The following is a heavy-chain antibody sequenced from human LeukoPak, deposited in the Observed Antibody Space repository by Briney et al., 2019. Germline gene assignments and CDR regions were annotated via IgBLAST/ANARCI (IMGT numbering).Heavy chain of an antibody. CDR3: AKDPHCSSTSCYLYFDY. CDR1: GFTFSSYA. V-gene: IGHV3-23*01. J-gene: IGHJ4*02. D-gene: IGHD2-2*01. CDR2: ISGSGGST. Sequence: GGSLRLSCAASGFTFSSYAMGWVRQAPGKGLEWVSAISGSGGSTYYADSVKGRFTISRDNSKNTLYLQMNSLRAEDTAVYYCAKDPHCSSTSCYLYFDYWGQGTPVTVSS.